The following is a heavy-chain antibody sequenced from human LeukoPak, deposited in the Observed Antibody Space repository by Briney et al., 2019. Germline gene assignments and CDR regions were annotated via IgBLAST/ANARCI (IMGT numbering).Heavy chain of an antibody. CDR2: IYASGST. D-gene: IGHD1-26*01. V-gene: IGHV4-4*07. Sequence: PSETLSLTCTVSGGSSSSYYWSSIRQPAGKGLEWIGRIYASGSTNYNPSLKSRVTMSVDTSKNQFSLKLSSVTAADTAVDYCATGGTSNYAFDIWGQGTLLTVSS. CDR1: GGSSSSYY. J-gene: IGHJ3*02. CDR3: ATGGTSNYAFDI.